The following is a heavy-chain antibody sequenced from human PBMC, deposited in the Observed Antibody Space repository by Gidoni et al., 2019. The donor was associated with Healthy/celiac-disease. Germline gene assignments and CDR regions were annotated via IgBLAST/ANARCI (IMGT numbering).Heavy chain of an antibody. D-gene: IGHD2-8*01. Sequence: GAEAKKPGESLKISCKGSGYSFTSYWIGWVRQMPGTGLEWMGIIYPGDSDTRYSPSFQGQVTISADKSISTAYLQWSSLKASDTAMDYWARRGWGYCTNGVCSEDGYYYGMDVWGQGTTVTVSS. V-gene: IGHV5-51*03. CDR1: GYSFTSYW. J-gene: IGHJ6*02. CDR2: IYPGDSDT. CDR3: ARRGWGYCTNGVCSEDGYYYGMDV.